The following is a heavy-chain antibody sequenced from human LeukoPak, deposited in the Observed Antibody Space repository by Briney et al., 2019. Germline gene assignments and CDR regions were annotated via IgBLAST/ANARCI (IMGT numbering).Heavy chain of an antibody. V-gene: IGHV4-30-2*01. CDR2: IYQSGST. J-gene: IGHJ4*02. Sequence: PSETLSLTCTVSGGSVSGASVGRGAHFWNWIRQAPGKGLEWIGYIYQSGSTYFNPSLKSRVSISIDTSKNQFSLKLSSVTAADTAVYYCARDSEFYDGSNYTYYFDLWGQGTLVTASS. D-gene: IGHD5-24*01. CDR1: GASVGRGAHF. CDR3: ARDSEFYDGSNYTYYFDL.